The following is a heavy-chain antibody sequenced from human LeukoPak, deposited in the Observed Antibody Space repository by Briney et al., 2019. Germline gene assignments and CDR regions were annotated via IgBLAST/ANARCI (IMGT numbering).Heavy chain of an antibody. CDR1: GGSFRGYY. Sequence: SETLSLTCAVYGGSFRGYYWSWIRQPPGKALEWIGSLHYRGHNYYNPSLKSRVTKSIDTSKNQFSLKLSSVTAADTAVYYCARHLYYYDSSGYYRINWFDPWGQGTLVTVSS. J-gene: IGHJ5*02. V-gene: IGHV4-34*01. D-gene: IGHD3-22*01. CDR3: ARHLYYYDSSGYYRINWFDP. CDR2: LHYRGHN.